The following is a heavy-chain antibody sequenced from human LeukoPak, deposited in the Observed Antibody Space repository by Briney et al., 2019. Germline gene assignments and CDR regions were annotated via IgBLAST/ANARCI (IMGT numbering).Heavy chain of an antibody. D-gene: IGHD1-1*01. CDR1: GFTFSGSA. CDR3: MERVDV. Sequence: PGGSLKLSCAASGFTFSGSAMHWVRQASGKGLEWVCRIRSKANSYATAYAASVKGRFTISRDDSKNTPYMQMNSLQTKDTALYCCMERVDVWGQGTTVTVSS. V-gene: IGHV3-73*01. CDR2: IRSKANSYAT. J-gene: IGHJ6*02.